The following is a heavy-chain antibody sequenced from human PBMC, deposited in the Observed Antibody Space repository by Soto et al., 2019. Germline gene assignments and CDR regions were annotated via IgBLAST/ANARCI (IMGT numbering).Heavy chain of an antibody. V-gene: IGHV3-11*01. J-gene: IGHJ4*02. CDR1: GFTFSDYY. Sequence: QVQLVESGGGVVQPGRSLRLSCAASGFTFSDYYMSWIRQAPGKGLEWVSYISSSGSTMYYADSVKGRFTISRDNARNSLYLQMNSLRAEDTAVYHCARYSGHDFWSGYPLDYWGQGTLVTVSS. CDR3: ARYSGHDFWSGYPLDY. D-gene: IGHD3-3*01. CDR2: ISSSGSTM.